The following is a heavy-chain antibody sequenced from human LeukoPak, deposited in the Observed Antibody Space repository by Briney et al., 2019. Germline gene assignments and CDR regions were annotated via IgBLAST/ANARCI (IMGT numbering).Heavy chain of an antibody. CDR3: ASGELATISWGLDY. CDR1: GGSFSGYY. J-gene: IGHJ4*02. D-gene: IGHD5-24*01. V-gene: IGHV4-34*01. CDR2: TNHNGNT. Sequence: SETLSLTCAIYGGSFSGYYWSWIRQPPGKGLEWIGETNHNGNTNYNPSLKSRVTISGDTSNNQFSLKLSSVTAADTAVYYCASGELATISWGLDYWGQGTLGTVSS.